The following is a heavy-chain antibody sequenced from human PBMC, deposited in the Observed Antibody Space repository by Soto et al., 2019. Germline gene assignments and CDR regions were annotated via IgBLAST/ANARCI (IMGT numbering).Heavy chain of an antibody. Sequence: ASVKVSCKXSGYSFTDYHIHWVRQAPGQGLEWLGRINPKSGGTSTAQKFQGWVTMTTDTSISTASMELTRLTSDNTAIYYCARGDSTDCSNGVCSFFYNHDMDVWGQGTTVTVSS. CDR3: ARGDSTDCSNGVCSFFYNHDMDV. D-gene: IGHD2-8*01. V-gene: IGHV1-2*04. J-gene: IGHJ6*02. CDR2: INPKSGGT. CDR1: GYSFTDYH.